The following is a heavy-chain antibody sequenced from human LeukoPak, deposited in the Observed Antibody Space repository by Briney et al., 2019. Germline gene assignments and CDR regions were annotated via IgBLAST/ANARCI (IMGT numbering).Heavy chain of an antibody. J-gene: IGHJ6*03. CDR3: ARVARGDYYYYYMDV. CDR1: GFTFSSYG. Sequence: GGSLRLSCAASGFTFSSYGMHWVRQAPGKGLEWVAFIRYDGSNKYYADSVKGRFTISRDNSKNTLYLQMNSLRAEDTALYYCARVARGDYYYYYMDVWGKGTTVTVSS. CDR2: IRYDGSNK. D-gene: IGHD3-10*01. V-gene: IGHV3-30*02.